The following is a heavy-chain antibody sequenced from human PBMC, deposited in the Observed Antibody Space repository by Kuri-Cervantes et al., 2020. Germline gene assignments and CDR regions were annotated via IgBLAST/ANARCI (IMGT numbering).Heavy chain of an antibody. V-gene: IGHV4-61*01. CDR1: GGSVSSSNYY. CDR2: VYYSGST. D-gene: IGHD6-13*01. Sequence: SETLSLTCTVSGGSVSSSNYYWSWIRQPPGKGLEWIGYVYYSGSTNYNPPLKSRVTISLATSKNQFSLKLNSMTAADTAVYYCARDRGRISAYFYGMDVWGQGTTVTVSS. J-gene: IGHJ6*02. CDR3: ARDRGRISAYFYGMDV.